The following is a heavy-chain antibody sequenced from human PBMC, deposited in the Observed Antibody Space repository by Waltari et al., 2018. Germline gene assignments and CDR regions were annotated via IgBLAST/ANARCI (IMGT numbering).Heavy chain of an antibody. J-gene: IGHJ5*02. D-gene: IGHD6-6*01. CDR1: GYTFTSYY. CDR3: ARGYSSSPFQNWFDP. CDR2: INPSGGST. V-gene: IGHV1-46*01. Sequence: QVQLVQSGAEVKKPGASVKVSCKASGYTFTSYYMHWVRQAPGQGLEWMGIINPSGGSTSYAQKFRGRVTMTRDTSTSTVYMELSSLRSEDTAVYYCARGYSSSPFQNWFDPWGQGTLVTVSS.